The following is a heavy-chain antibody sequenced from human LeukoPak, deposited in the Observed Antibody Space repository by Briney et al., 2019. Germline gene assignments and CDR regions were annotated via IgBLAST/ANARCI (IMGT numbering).Heavy chain of an antibody. Sequence: GGSLRLSCAASGFTVSSNYMSWVRQAPGKGLEWVSVIYSGGSTYYADSVKGRFTISRDNSKNTLYLQMNSLRAEDTAVYYCASEKGRGYSYGPYFDYWGQGTLVTVSS. CDR3: ASEKGRGYSYGPYFDY. D-gene: IGHD5-18*01. CDR1: GFTVSSNY. CDR2: IYSGGST. J-gene: IGHJ4*02. V-gene: IGHV3-53*05.